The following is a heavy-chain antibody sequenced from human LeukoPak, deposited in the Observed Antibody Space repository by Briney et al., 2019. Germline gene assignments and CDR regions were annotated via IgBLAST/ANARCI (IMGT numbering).Heavy chain of an antibody. D-gene: IGHD2-2*01. CDR1: GFTFSRYW. V-gene: IGHV3-74*01. Sequence: PGGSLRLSCAASGFTFSRYWIHWVRQAPGKGLEWVSRINPDGSTTTYADSVKGRFTISRDNSKNTLYLQMNSLRVEDTAVYYCAKDCSSATCSASFDYWGQGTLVTVSA. J-gene: IGHJ4*02. CDR2: INPDGSTT. CDR3: AKDCSSATCSASFDY.